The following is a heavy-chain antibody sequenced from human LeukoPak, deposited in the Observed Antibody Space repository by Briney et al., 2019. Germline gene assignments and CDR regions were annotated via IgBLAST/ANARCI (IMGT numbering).Heavy chain of an antibody. CDR2: ISYDGSNK. Sequence: PGGSLSLSCAASGFTFSSYAMHWVRQAPGQGLEWVAVISYDGSNKYYADSVKGRFTISRDNSKNTLYLQMNSLRAEDTAVYYCARGAFGSSWYGACDYWGQGTLVTVSS. J-gene: IGHJ4*02. V-gene: IGHV3-30*04. CDR1: GFTFSSYA. CDR3: ARGAFGSSWYGACDY. D-gene: IGHD6-13*01.